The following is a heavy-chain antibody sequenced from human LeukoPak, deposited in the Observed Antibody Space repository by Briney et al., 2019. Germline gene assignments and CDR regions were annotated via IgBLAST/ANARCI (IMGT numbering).Heavy chain of an antibody. CDR1: GGTFSSYA. V-gene: IGHV1-69*13. CDR2: IIPIFGTA. D-gene: IGHD6-6*01. Sequence: SVKVSCKASGGTFSSYAISWVRQAPGQGLEWMGGIIPIFGTANYAQKFQGRVTITADESTSTAYMDLSSLRSENTAVYYCARGSRIAARQGAFDIWGQGTMVTVSS. CDR3: ARGSRIAARQGAFDI. J-gene: IGHJ3*02.